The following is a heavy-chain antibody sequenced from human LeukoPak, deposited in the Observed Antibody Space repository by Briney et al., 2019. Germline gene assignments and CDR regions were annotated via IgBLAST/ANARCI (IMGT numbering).Heavy chain of an antibody. CDR2: ISGGGGST. V-gene: IGHV3-43*02. J-gene: IGHJ4*02. CDR1: GFTFDDYA. CDR3: AKDLEGSSGWYYFDY. Sequence: PGGSLRLSCAASGFTFDDYAMHWVRQAPGKGLEWVSLISGGGGSTYYADSVKGRFTISRDNSKNSLYLQMNSLRTEDTALYYCAKDLEGSSGWYYFDYWGQGTLVTVSS. D-gene: IGHD6-19*01.